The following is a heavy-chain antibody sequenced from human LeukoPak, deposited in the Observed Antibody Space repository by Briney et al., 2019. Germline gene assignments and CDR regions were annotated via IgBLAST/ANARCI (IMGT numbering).Heavy chain of an antibody. J-gene: IGHJ4*02. Sequence: PSETLSLTCTVSGGSISSYYWSWIRQRPGKGLGWIGYIYTSGRTNYNPSLKSRVTISVDTSKNQFSLKLSSVTAADTAVYYCARLRYSSSSLSFDYWGEGTLVTVSS. CDR1: GGSISSYY. CDR3: ARLRYSSSSLSFDY. D-gene: IGHD6-6*01. V-gene: IGHV4-4*08. CDR2: IYTSGRT.